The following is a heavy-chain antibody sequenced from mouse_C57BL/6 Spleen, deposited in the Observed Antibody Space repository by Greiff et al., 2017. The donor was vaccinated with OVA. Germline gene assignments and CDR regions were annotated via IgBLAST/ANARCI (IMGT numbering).Heavy chain of an antibody. CDR2: INPNNGGT. D-gene: IGHD1-1*01. Sequence: VQLQQSGPELVKPGASVKISCKASGYTFTDYYMNWVKQSHGKSLEWIGDINPNNGGTSYNQKFKGKATLTVDKSSSTAYMELRSLTSEDSAVYYCARPVGTTVPMAYWGQGTLVTVSA. J-gene: IGHJ3*01. V-gene: IGHV1-26*01. CDR1: GYTFTDYY. CDR3: ARPVGTTVPMAY.